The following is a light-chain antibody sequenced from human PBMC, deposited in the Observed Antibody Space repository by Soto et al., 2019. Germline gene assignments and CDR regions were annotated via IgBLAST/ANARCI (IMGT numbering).Light chain of an antibody. CDR1: QSLLHRNGYNY. CDR2: LGS. CDR3: MQALQTPLT. J-gene: IGKJ4*01. V-gene: IGKV2-28*01. Sequence: DIVMTQSPLSLPVTPGEPASISCRSSQSLLHRNGYNYLDWYLQKPGQSSQLLIYLGSFRASGVPDRFSGGGSGTDFTLKISRVEAEDVGFYYCMQALQTPLTFGGGTQVEIK.